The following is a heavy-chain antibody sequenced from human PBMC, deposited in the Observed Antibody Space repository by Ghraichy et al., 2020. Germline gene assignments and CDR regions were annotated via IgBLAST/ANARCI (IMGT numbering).Heavy chain of an antibody. D-gene: IGHD1-26*01. V-gene: IGHV1-2*02. CDR2: INPNSGGT. Sequence: ASVKVSCKASGYTFTGYYMHWVRQAPGQGLEWMGWINPNSGGTNYAQKFQGRVTMTRDTSISTAYMELSRLRSDDTAVYYCAREWVRVGATGDYWGQGTLVTVAS. CDR3: AREWVRVGATGDY. CDR1: GYTFTGYY. J-gene: IGHJ4*02.